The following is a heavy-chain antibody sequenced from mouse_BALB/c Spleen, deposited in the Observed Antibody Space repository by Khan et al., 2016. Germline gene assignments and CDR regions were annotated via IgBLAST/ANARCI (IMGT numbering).Heavy chain of an antibody. J-gene: IGHJ2*01. D-gene: IGHD1-2*01. CDR2: ISYSGST. CDR1: GYSITSGYG. CDR3: ARTARIKY. V-gene: IGHV3-2*02. Sequence: EVELVESGPGLVKPSQSLSLTCTVTGYSITSGYGWNWLRQFPGNKLEWMGYISYSGSTNYNPSLKSRISITLDTSKNQFFLQLNSVTTEDTATYYCARTARIKYWGQGTTLTVSS.